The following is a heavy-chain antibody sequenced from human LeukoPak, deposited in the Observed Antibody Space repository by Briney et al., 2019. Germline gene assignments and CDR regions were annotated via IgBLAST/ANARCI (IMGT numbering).Heavy chain of an antibody. D-gene: IGHD1-26*01. CDR1: GGTFSSYA. Sequence: ASVKVSCKASGGTFSSYAISWVRQAPGQGLEWMGGIIPIFGTANYAQKFQGRVTITADESTSTAYMGLSSLRSEDTAVYYCARDGVGATSVHWGQGTLVTVSS. CDR3: ARDGVGATSVH. J-gene: IGHJ4*02. V-gene: IGHV1-69*13. CDR2: IIPIFGTA.